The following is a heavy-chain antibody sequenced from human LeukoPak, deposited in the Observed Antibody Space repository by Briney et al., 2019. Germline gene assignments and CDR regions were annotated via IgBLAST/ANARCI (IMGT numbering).Heavy chain of an antibody. V-gene: IGHV3-21*01. CDR2: ISSSSSYI. J-gene: IGHJ4*02. Sequence: GGSLRLSCAASGFTFSSYSMNWVRQAPGKGLEWVSSISSSSSYIYYADSVKGRFTISRDNAKNSLYLQMNSLRAEDTAVYYCARDRSESGIAAAGDDYGGQGTLVTVSS. CDR1: GFTFSSYS. CDR3: ARDRSESGIAAAGDDY. D-gene: IGHD6-13*01.